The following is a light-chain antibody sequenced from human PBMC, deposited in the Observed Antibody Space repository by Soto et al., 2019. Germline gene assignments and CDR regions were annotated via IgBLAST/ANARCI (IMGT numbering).Light chain of an antibody. V-gene: IGLV1-47*01. CDR1: SSNIWSNF. Sequence: QPVLTQPPSASGTPGQRVTISCSGSSSNIWSNFVYWYQQFPGTAPKLIIYSNNERPSGVPDRFSGFKSGTSASLAISGLRSEDEADYYCATRDDSLSGWVFGGGTKVTVL. J-gene: IGLJ3*02. CDR3: ATRDDSLSGWV. CDR2: SNN.